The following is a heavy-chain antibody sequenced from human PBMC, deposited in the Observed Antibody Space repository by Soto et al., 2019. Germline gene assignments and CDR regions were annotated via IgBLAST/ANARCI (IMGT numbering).Heavy chain of an antibody. D-gene: IGHD1-1*01. CDR3: ARGRYGDY. CDR2: ISAHNGNT. V-gene: IGHV1-18*01. CDR1: GYAFTTYG. Sequence: QVHLVQSGAEVKKPGASVKVSCKGSGYAFTTYGITWVRQAPGQGLEWMGWISAHNGNTNYAQKLQGRVTVTRDTSTSTAYMELRILRSDDTAVYYCARGRYGDYWGHGALVTVSS. J-gene: IGHJ4*01.